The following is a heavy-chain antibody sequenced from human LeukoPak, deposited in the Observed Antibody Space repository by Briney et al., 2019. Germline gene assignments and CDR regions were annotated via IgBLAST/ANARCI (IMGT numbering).Heavy chain of an antibody. Sequence: GGSLRLSCAASGFTFSNHAMTWVRQAPGKGLEWVSNISDRGTSINYAVSVKGRFSISRDNAKNTLYLQMNSLRDEDTAVYYCVRNDTSGVALDYWGQGSLVTVSS. D-gene: IGHD3-3*01. J-gene: IGHJ4*02. CDR2: ISDRGTSI. V-gene: IGHV3-23*01. CDR3: VRNDTSGVALDY. CDR1: GFTFSNHA.